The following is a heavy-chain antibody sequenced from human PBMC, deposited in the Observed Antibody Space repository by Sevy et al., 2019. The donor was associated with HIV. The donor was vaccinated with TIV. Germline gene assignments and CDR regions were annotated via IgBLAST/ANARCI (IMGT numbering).Heavy chain of an antibody. Sequence: GGSLRLSCAASGFTFSGSAMHWVRQASGKGLEWVGRIRSKANSYATAYAASVKGRFTISRDDSKNTAYLQMNSLKTGETAVYYCTRPLTYCSGGSCYSRPFDYWGQGTLVTVSS. V-gene: IGHV3-73*01. CDR1: GFTFSGSA. CDR3: TRPLTYCSGGSCYSRPFDY. CDR2: IRSKANSYAT. J-gene: IGHJ4*02. D-gene: IGHD2-15*01.